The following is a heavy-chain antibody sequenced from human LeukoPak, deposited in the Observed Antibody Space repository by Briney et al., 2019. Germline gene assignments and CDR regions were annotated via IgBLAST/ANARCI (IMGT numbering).Heavy chain of an antibody. CDR2: IRYDGTTQ. Sequence: PGGSLRLSCAASGFTLSNYGMHWVRQAPGKGLEWVSFIRYDGTTQYYADSVRGRFTISRDQARNTLDLQMNSLTSDDTAVYYCAKDAAAAGNWLDPWGQGTLVTVSS. J-gene: IGHJ5*02. D-gene: IGHD6-25*01. CDR3: AKDAAAAGNWLDP. CDR1: GFTLSNYG. V-gene: IGHV3-30*02.